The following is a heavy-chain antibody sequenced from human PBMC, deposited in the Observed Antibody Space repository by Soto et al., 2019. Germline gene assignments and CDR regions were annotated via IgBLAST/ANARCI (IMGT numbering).Heavy chain of an antibody. CDR1: GYTFTGYY. Sequence: GASVKVSCKASGYTFTGYYMHWVRQAPGQGLEWMGWINPNSGGTNYAQKFQGWVTMTRDTSISTAYMELSRLRSDDTAVYYCARATYYYDSSGPYYYYGMDVWGQGTTVTV. J-gene: IGHJ6*02. CDR2: INPNSGGT. V-gene: IGHV1-2*04. D-gene: IGHD3-22*01. CDR3: ARATYYYDSSGPYYYYGMDV.